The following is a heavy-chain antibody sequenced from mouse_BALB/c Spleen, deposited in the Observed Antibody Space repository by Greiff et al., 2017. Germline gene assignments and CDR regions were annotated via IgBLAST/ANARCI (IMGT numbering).Heavy chain of an antibody. CDR3: TRGWGFAY. CDR1: GYTFTSYY. D-gene: IGHD3-3*01. CDR2: INPSNGGT. Sequence: VKLVESGAELVKPGASVKLSCKASGYTFTSYYMYWVKQRPGQGLEWIGEINPSNGGTNFNEKFKSKATLTVDKSSSTAYMQLSSLTSEDSAVYYCTRGWGFAYWGQGTLVTVSA. V-gene: IGHV1S81*02. J-gene: IGHJ3*01.